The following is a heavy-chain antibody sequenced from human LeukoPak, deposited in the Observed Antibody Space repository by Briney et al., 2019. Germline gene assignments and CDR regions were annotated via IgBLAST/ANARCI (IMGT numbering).Heavy chain of an antibody. D-gene: IGHD6-13*01. CDR2: VSANGNT. CDR1: GGSVINYF. J-gene: IGHJ4*02. CDR3: ARDRWDDISSWSGSFDY. V-gene: IGHV4-4*07. Sequence: PSETLSLTCTVSGGSVINYFWSWIRQSAGRGLEWIGRVSANGNTNYNPSLESRVTMSVDTSKNQFSLKVNSVTAADTAVYYCARDRWDDISSWSGSFDYWGQGTVDTVSS.